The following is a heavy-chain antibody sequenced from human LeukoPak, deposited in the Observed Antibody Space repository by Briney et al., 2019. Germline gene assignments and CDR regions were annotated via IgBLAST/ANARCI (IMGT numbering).Heavy chain of an antibody. V-gene: IGHV3-23*01. CDR2: IGGSNGIT. Sequence: GGSLRLSCAASRFTFNSYAMSWVRQAPGKGLEWVSVIGGSNGITFYVGSVKGRFTISGDNSKDTLYLQMNSLRAEDTAVYYCARNENSGWGYFDYWGQGTLVTVSS. J-gene: IGHJ4*02. CDR3: ARNENSGWGYFDY. CDR1: RFTFNSYA. D-gene: IGHD5-12*01.